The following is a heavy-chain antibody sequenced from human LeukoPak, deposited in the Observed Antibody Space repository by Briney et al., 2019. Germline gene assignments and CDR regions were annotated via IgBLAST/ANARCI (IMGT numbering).Heavy chain of an antibody. Sequence: PSETLSLTCTVSGGSISSSSYYWGWIRQPPGKGLEWIGSIYYSGSTYYNPSLKSRVTISVDTSKNQFSLKLSSVTAADTAVYYCARQWELHYGMDVWGQGTTVTVSS. CDR1: GGSISSSSYY. V-gene: IGHV4-39*01. J-gene: IGHJ6*02. D-gene: IGHD1-26*01. CDR2: IYYSGST. CDR3: ARQWELHYGMDV.